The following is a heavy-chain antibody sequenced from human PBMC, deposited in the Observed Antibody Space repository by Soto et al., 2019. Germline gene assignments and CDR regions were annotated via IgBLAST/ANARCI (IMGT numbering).Heavy chain of an antibody. Sequence: QITLKESGPTLVKPTQTLTLTCTVPVFSLSRSGEGVGWIRQPPGKALEGLALIYCDDDKCYSPSLKRRLTITKDTSKDQVLLTLTNMDPVDTATYYCAQRGVDVSLDYWGQGTLVTVSS. CDR1: VFSLSRSGEG. CDR2: IYCDDDK. V-gene: IGHV2-5*02. D-gene: IGHD2-2*01. J-gene: IGHJ4*02. CDR3: AQRGVDVSLDY.